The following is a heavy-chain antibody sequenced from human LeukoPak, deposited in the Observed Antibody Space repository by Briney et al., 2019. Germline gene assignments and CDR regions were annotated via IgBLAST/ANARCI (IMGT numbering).Heavy chain of an antibody. CDR2: VYTTGST. J-gene: IGHJ6*02. CDR1: GRSTGNYH. CDR3: AGQSSSSWTYYYYYYGMDV. V-gene: IGHV4-4*07. D-gene: IGHD6-13*01. Sequence: SDTLSLTCTVAGRSTGNYHWNSIRQPAGQGLEWIGRVYTTGSTNYSACLKSRVALSLDTSRGQFSLNLKSVTAADTAMYYCAGQSSSSWTYYYYYYGMDVWGQGTTVTVSS.